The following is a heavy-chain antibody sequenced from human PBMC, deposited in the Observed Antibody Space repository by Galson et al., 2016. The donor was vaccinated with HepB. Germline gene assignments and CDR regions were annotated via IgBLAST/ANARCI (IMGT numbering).Heavy chain of an antibody. CDR2: ISTGNDET. CDR3: VRDPVSCWAPFDY. V-gene: IGHV1-3*04. CDR1: GYTFTNYP. D-gene: IGHD6-19*01. Sequence: SVKVSCKASGYTFTNYPINWVRQAPGQRLEWMGWISTGNDETKYAQNFQGRATFTKDTSASTAYMELNSLRSEDTAVYYCVRDPVSCWAPFDYWGQGTLVTVSS. J-gene: IGHJ4*02.